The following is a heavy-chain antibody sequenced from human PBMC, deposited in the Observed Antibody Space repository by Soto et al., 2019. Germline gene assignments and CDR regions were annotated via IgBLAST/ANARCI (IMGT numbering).Heavy chain of an antibody. CDR3: ARGDSSSWYAFDI. CDR1: GGSFSGYY. CDR2: INHSGST. J-gene: IGHJ3*02. D-gene: IGHD6-13*01. Sequence: SETLSLTCAVYGGSFSGYYWSWIRQPPGKGLEWIGEINHSGSTNYNPSLKSRVTISVDTSKNQFSLKLSSLTAADTAVYYCARGDSSSWYAFDIWGQGTMVTVSS. V-gene: IGHV4-34*01.